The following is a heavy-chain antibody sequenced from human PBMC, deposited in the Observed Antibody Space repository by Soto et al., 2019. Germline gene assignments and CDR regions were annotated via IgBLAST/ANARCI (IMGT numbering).Heavy chain of an antibody. Sequence: ASVKVSCKASGYTFTSYGISWVRQAPGQGLEWMGWISAYNGNTNYAQKLLGRVTMTTDTSTSTAYMELRSLRSDDTAVYYCARIVGWLDNYYYYYGMDVWGQGTRSPSP. J-gene: IGHJ6*02. CDR2: ISAYNGNT. V-gene: IGHV1-18*04. D-gene: IGHD1-26*01. CDR1: GYTFTSYG. CDR3: ARIVGWLDNYYYYYGMDV.